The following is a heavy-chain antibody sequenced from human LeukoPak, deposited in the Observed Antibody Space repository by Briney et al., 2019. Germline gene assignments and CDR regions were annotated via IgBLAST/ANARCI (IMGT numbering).Heavy chain of an antibody. D-gene: IGHD3-10*01. CDR3: AKKSRGSGSYYGDY. Sequence: GGTLRLSCAASGFTFSSYGMSWVRQAPGKGLEWVSAISGSGGSTYYADSVKGRFTISRDNSKNTLYLQMNSLRAEDTAVYYCAKKSRGSGSYYGDYWGQGILVTVSS. CDR1: GFTFSSYG. J-gene: IGHJ4*02. V-gene: IGHV3-23*01. CDR2: ISGSGGST.